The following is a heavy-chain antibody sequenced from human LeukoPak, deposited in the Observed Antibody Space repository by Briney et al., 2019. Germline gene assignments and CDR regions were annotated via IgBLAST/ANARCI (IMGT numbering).Heavy chain of an antibody. Sequence: GGSLRLSCAASGFTFSKYCMHWVRQAPGKGLVWVSRINSDGINTSYADSVKGRFTISRDNAKNTLNLQMNSLRAEDTAVYYCAKRGAYSPPYWGQGTLVTVSS. CDR2: INSDGINT. D-gene: IGHD5-18*01. J-gene: IGHJ4*02. V-gene: IGHV3-74*01. CDR1: GFTFSKYC. CDR3: AKRGAYSPPY.